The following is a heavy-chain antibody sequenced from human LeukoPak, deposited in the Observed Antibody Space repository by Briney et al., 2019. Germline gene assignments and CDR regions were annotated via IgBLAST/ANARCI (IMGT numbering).Heavy chain of an antibody. CDR3: ARETSSGWGRLVWYYGMDV. Sequence: PGGSLRLSCAASGFTFSSYSMNWVRQAPGKGLEWVSSISSSSSSYIYYADSVKGRFTISRDNAKNSLYLQMNSLRAEDTAVYYCARETSSGWGRLVWYYGMDVWGKGTTVTVSS. J-gene: IGHJ6*04. CDR1: GFTFSSYS. D-gene: IGHD6-19*01. V-gene: IGHV3-21*01. CDR2: ISSSSSSYI.